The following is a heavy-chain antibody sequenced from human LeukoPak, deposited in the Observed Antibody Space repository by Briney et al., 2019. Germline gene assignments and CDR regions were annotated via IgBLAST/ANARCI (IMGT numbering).Heavy chain of an antibody. Sequence: PGGSLRLSCAASGFTFSSYEMNWVRQAPGKGLEWVSLISSSGSTIYYADSVKGRFTLSRDNAKKSLYLQINSLRAEDTAVYYCARVGTSGPADGFDIWGQGTMVSVSS. CDR3: ARVGTSGPADGFDI. V-gene: IGHV3-48*03. J-gene: IGHJ3*02. CDR2: ISSSGSTI. D-gene: IGHD2-8*01. CDR1: GFTFSSYE.